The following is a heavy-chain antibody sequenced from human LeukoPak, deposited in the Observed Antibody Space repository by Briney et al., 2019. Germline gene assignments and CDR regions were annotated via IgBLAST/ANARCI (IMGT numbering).Heavy chain of an antibody. V-gene: IGHV3-30*09. CDR2: ISYDGSSK. D-gene: IGHD4-17*01. CDR3: AGGSEGVGDPFDY. CDR1: GFTFSSSV. Sequence: GRSLRLSCAASGFTFSSSVMHWVRQAPGKGLEWVAMISYDGSSKYYADSVKGRFAISRDNSKNTLYLQLDSLRVEDTAVYYCAGGSEGVGDPFDYWGQGTLVSVSS. J-gene: IGHJ4*02.